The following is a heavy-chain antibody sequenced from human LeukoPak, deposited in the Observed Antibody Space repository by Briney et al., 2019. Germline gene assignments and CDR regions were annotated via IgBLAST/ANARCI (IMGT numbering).Heavy chain of an antibody. CDR2: IYSSGST. J-gene: IGHJ6*02. V-gene: IGHV4-61*02. CDR3: ARELRDIVVVPAAIGSHPHDYYYGMDV. D-gene: IGHD2-2*02. Sequence: PSETLSLTCTVSGGSICSGTYYWNWIRQPAGKALEWIGRIYSSGSTNYIPSLKSRMTISVDTSRNQLSLRLSSVTAADTAVYYCARELRDIVVVPAAIGSHPHDYYYGMDVWGQGTTVTVSS. CDR1: GGSICSGTYY.